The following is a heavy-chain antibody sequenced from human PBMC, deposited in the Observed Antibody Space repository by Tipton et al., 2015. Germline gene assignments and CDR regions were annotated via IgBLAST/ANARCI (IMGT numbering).Heavy chain of an antibody. CDR2: LYYNDNI. D-gene: IGHD6-13*01. V-gene: IGHV4-39*01. J-gene: IGHJ5*02. CDR1: GASISRGSV. CDR3: ARSLFPETAGLENWFDP. Sequence: TLSLTCTVSGASISRGSVWGWIRQPPGKGLEWIVSLYYNDNIYYNPSLQSRVAMSADTSKNQFSLRLSSVTAADTAVYYCARSLFPETAGLENWFDPWGQGTLVTVSS.